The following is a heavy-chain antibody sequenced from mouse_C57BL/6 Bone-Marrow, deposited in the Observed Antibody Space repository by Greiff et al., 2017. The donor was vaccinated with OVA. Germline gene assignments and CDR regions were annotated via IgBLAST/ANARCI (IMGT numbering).Heavy chain of an antibody. V-gene: IGHV1-19*01. CDR1: GYTFTDYY. D-gene: IGHD1-1*01. CDR3: ARAFRSLGSTGFDV. J-gene: IGHJ1*03. CDR2: INPYNGGT. Sequence: VQLQQSGPVLVKPGASVKMSCKASGYTFTDYYMNWVKQSHGKSLEWIGVINPYNGGTSYNQKFKGKATLTVDKSSSTAYMELNSLTSEDSAVYYCARAFRSLGSTGFDVWGTGTTVTVSS.